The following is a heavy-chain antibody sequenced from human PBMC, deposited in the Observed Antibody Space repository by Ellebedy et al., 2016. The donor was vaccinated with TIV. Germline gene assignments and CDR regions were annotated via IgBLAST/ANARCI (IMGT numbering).Heavy chain of an antibody. J-gene: IGHJ6*02. Sequence: PGGSLRLSCAASGFTFSDYYMSWIRQAPGKGLEWVSYISSSCSTIYYADSVKGRFTISRDNAKNSLYLQMNSLRAEDTAVYYCAREGDTAMVHGMDVWGQGTTVTVSS. CDR2: ISSSCSTI. CDR3: AREGDTAMVHGMDV. D-gene: IGHD5-18*01. CDR1: GFTFSDYY. V-gene: IGHV3-11*01.